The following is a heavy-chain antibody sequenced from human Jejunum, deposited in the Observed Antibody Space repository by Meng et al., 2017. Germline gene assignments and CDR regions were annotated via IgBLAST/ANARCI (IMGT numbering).Heavy chain of an antibody. V-gene: IGHV4-34*01. CDR1: GGSCGNYY. CDR3: AGGRHFAWGSDDY. CDR2: IHYNGNT. D-gene: IGHD3-16*01. J-gene: IGHJ4*02. Sequence: QLQQQGWGAGLFKPSETLSRTCSGYGGSCGNYYWSWIRQPPGQGLEWIGEIHYNGNTKYNPSLKSRVTILVDTSRNQFSLKLISVTAADTAVYYCAGGRHFAWGSDDYWGQGTLVTVSS.